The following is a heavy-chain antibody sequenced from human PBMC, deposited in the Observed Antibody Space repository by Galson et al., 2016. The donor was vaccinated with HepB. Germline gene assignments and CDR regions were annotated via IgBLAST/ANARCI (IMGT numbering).Heavy chain of an antibody. CDR1: GFTFRTYW. V-gene: IGHV3-74*03. CDR2: ISSDGLTT. D-gene: IGHD1-26*01. Sequence: SLRLSCAASGFTFRTYWMRRVRQSPGMGLVWVSRISSDGLTTTYADSVKGRFTISRDNGRNTLYLQMNSLRAEDTGVYYCARDQTRRGPTTFDNWGQGTLVTVSS. J-gene: IGHJ4*02. CDR3: ARDQTRRGPTTFDN.